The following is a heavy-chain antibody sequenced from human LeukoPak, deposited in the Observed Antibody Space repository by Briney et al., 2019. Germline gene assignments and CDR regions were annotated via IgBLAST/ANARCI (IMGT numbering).Heavy chain of an antibody. J-gene: IGHJ6*02. CDR3: ARGGTEIYYRYYGMDV. Sequence: PGRSLRLSCLASGITFNRYAMHWVRQSPGKGLEWVAVISYDGGSKDHAGSVKGRVTISRDNSKNTLYLQMNSLGVEDTAVYYCARGGTEIYYRYYGMDVWGQGTTVTVSS. CDR1: GITFNRYA. V-gene: IGHV3-30*04. D-gene: IGHD3-22*01. CDR2: ISYDGGSK.